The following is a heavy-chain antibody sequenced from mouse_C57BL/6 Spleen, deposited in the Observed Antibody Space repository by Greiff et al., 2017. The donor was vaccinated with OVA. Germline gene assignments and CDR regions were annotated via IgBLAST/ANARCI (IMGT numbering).Heavy chain of an antibody. J-gene: IGHJ4*01. CDR1: GYTFTRYW. V-gene: IGHV1-55*01. D-gene: IGHD2-4*01. Sequence: QVQLQQPGAELVKPGASVKMSCKASGYTFTRYWITWVKQRPGQGLEWIGDIYPGSGSTNYNEKFKSKATLTVDTSSSTAYMQLSSLTSEDSAVYYCARRDYDYDDAMDYWGQGTSVTVSS. CDR2: IYPGSGST. CDR3: ARRDYDYDDAMDY.